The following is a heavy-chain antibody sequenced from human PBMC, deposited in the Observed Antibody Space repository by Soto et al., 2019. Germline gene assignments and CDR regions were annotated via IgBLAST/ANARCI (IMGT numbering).Heavy chain of an antibody. J-gene: IGHJ4*02. V-gene: IGHV3-48*03. Sequence: GGSLRLSCAASGFTFSSYEMNWVRQAPGKGLEWVSYISSSGTTIYYADSVKGRFTISRDNAKNSLYLQMNRLRAEDTAVYYCASAGGIAVAGIKWGQGTLVTVSS. CDR2: ISSSGTTI. CDR1: GFTFSSYE. CDR3: ASAGGIAVAGIK. D-gene: IGHD6-19*01.